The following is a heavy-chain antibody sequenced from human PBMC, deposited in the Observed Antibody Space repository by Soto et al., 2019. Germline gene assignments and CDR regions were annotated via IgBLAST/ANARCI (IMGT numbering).Heavy chain of an antibody. J-gene: IGHJ6*02. D-gene: IGHD2-21*01. CDR3: ARRDQIAYYYGMDV. V-gene: IGHV3-23*01. CDR1: GLTFSSYA. CDR2: ISGSGGST. Sequence: PGGSLRLSCAASGLTFSSYAMSWVRQAPGKGLEWVSAISGSGGSTYYADSVKGRFTISRDNAKNTLYLQMNSLRAEDTAVYYCARRDQIAYYYGMDVWGQGTTVTVSS.